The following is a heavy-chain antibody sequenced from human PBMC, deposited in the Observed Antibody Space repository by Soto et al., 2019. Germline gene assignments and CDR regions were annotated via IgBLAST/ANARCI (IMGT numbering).Heavy chain of an antibody. CDR2: INTGNGKT. V-gene: IGHV1-3*04. CDR3: VRFSGIPV. J-gene: IGHJ4*02. D-gene: IGHD1-1*01. Sequence: ASVRVSCKTSGYTFTYYALHWVRQAPGQGLEWMGWINTGNGKTKYSQNFQGRLTITRDTSATTLYMELSSLRSEDTTVYYCVRFSGIPVWGQGTLVTVSS. CDR1: GYTFTYYA.